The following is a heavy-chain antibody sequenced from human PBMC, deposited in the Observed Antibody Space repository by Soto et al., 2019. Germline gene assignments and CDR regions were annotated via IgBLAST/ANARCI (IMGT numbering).Heavy chain of an antibody. V-gene: IGHV4-59*08. D-gene: IGHD1-26*01. J-gene: IGHJ4*02. CDR3: TRHATGGTFYLDN. CDR2: IYYTGST. CDR1: SCSISGSY. Sequence: PSEPLSLTCTVSSCSISGSYLAWIRQPPGKGLEYIGHIYYTGSTNYSPSLQGRVTMSVDTSKNQFSRKLTSVTAAATAVYSSTRHATGGTFYLDNWGEGTVVTVSS.